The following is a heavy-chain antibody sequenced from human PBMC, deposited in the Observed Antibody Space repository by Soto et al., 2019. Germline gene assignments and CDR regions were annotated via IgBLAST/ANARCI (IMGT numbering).Heavy chain of an antibody. D-gene: IGHD1-1*01. CDR1: GGTFSNYA. CDR2: ILPIFGTA. J-gene: IGHJ6*02. Sequence: SVKVSCKASGGTFSNYAINWVRQAPGQGLEWMGGILPIFGTAKYAQTFQGRVTITADRSTSTAYMELSSLRSEDTAVYYCARARGGCTGTSCYHYFYYGLDVWGQGTTVTVSS. V-gene: IGHV1-69*06. CDR3: ARARGGCTGTSCYHYFYYGLDV.